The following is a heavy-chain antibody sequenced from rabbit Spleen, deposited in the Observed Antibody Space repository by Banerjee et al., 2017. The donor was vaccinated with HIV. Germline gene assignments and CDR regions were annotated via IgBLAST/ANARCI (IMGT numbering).Heavy chain of an antibody. V-gene: IGHV1S7*01. CDR2: IDPVFGIT. Sequence: QLEESAGGLVQPGGSLKLSCKASGFTLSSYYMNWVRQAPGKGLEWIGYIDPVFGITYYANWLSGRFSISRENAQNTVFLQMTSLTAADTATYFCARDGAGGSYFALWGPGTLVTVS. J-gene: IGHJ4*01. CDR3: ARDGAGGSYFAL. D-gene: IGHD8-1*01. CDR1: GFTLSSYY.